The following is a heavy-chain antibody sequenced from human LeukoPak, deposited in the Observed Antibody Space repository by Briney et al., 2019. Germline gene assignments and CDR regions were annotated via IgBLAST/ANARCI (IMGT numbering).Heavy chain of an antibody. Sequence: PGTSLRLSCAASGISFSSHGMHWVRQSPGKGLEWVAVIWYDGSNIYYTDSVKGRFTISRDNSKNTLYLQMNSLRAEDTALYYCARARNDYDSNGFSLLDYWGQGTLVTVSS. CDR3: ARARNDYDSNGFSLLDY. CDR1: GISFSSHG. V-gene: IGHV3-33*01. CDR2: IWYDGSNI. J-gene: IGHJ4*02. D-gene: IGHD3-22*01.